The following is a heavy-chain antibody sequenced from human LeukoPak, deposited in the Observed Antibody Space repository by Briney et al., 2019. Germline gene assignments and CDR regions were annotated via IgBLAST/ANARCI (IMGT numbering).Heavy chain of an antibody. CDR1: GYTFTSYG. J-gene: IGHJ4*02. D-gene: IGHD2-2*02. V-gene: IGHV1-69*13. Sequence: GASVKVSCKASGYTFTSYGISWVRQAPGQGLEWMGGIIPIFGTANYAQKFQGRVTITADESTSTAYMELSSLRSEDTAVYYCARGRYCSSTSCYTPLVDYWGQGTLVTVSS. CDR2: IIPIFGTA. CDR3: ARGRYCSSTSCYTPLVDY.